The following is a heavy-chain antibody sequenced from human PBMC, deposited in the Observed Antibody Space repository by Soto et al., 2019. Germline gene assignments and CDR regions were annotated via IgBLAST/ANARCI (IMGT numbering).Heavy chain of an antibody. Sequence: SVKVSCKASGGTFSSYAISWVRQAPGQGLEWMGGIIPIFGTANYAQKFQGRVTITADESTSTAYMELSSLRSEDTAVYYCARVGYYYDSSGYYYGNNWFDPWGQGTLVTVSS. CDR3: ARVGYYYDSSGYYYGNNWFDP. CDR1: GGTFSSYA. V-gene: IGHV1-69*13. CDR2: IIPIFGTA. J-gene: IGHJ5*02. D-gene: IGHD3-22*01.